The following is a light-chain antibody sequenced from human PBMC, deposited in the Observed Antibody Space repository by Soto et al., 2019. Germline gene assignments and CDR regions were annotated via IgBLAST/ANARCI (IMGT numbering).Light chain of an antibody. V-gene: IGKV3-20*01. CDR3: QQFGNSPCT. CDR1: QSVSSSY. CDR2: GAS. Sequence: EIVLTQSPGTLSLSPRERATLSCRASQSVSSSYLAWYQQKPGQTPRLLIYGASSRATGIPDRFSGSGSGTDFTLTISRLEPEYFAVYYCQQFGNSPCTFGQGTKLYIK. J-gene: IGKJ2*02.